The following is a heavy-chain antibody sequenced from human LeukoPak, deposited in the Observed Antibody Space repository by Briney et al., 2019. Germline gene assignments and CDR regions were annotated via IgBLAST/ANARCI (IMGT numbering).Heavy chain of an antibody. CDR3: ARDTHYYYDSSGYLLL. Sequence: GGSLRLSCAASGFTFSGYAMHWVRQAPGKGLEWVAVISYDGSNKYYADSVKGRFTISRDNSKNTLYLQMNSLRAEDTAVYYCARDTHYYYDSSGYLLLWGQGTLVTVSS. V-gene: IGHV3-30*04. D-gene: IGHD3-22*01. CDR2: ISYDGSNK. J-gene: IGHJ4*02. CDR1: GFTFSGYA.